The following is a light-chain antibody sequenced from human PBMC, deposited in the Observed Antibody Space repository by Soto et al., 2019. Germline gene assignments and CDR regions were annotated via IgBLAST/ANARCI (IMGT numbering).Light chain of an antibody. Sequence: EIVLTQSPGTLSFSPGERATLSCRASQSVSSSYLAWYQQKPGQAPRLLIYGASSGATGIPDRFSGSGSGTDFTLTVSRLEPEYFAVYYCQQYGISPYTFGQGTKLEIK. CDR3: QQYGISPYT. J-gene: IGKJ2*01. CDR1: QSVSSSY. V-gene: IGKV3-20*01. CDR2: GAS.